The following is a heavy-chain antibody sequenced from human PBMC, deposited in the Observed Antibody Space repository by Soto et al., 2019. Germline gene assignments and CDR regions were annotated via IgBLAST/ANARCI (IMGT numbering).Heavy chain of an antibody. CDR2: IRSKAYGGTT. Sequence: GGSLRLSWTASGFTFGDYGMSWFRQGTGKGLEWVGFIRSKAYGGTTEYAASVKGRFTISRDDSKSIAYLQMNSLKTEDTAVYYCTRDLINYGPFDYWGQGTLVTVSS. J-gene: IGHJ4*02. CDR1: GFTFGDYG. CDR3: TRDLINYGPFDY. V-gene: IGHV3-49*03. D-gene: IGHD3-16*01.